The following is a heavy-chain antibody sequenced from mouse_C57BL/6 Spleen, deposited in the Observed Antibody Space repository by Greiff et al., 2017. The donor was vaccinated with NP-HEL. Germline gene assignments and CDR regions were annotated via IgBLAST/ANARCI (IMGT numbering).Heavy chain of an antibody. J-gene: IGHJ1*03. CDR1: GFTFSSYA. CDR2: ISSGGDYI. D-gene: IGHD2-1*01. Sequence: EVQRVESGEGLVKPGGSLKLSCAASGFTFSSYAMSWVRQTPEKRLEWVAYISSGGDYIYYADTVKGRFTISRDNARNTLYLQMSSLKSEDTAMYYCTRDGNYVRYFDVWGTGTTVTVSS. CDR3: TRDGNYVRYFDV. V-gene: IGHV5-9-1*02.